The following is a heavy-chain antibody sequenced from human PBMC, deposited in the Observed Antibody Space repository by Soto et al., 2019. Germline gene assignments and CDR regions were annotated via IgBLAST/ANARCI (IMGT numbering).Heavy chain of an antibody. CDR3: ARDRDNSNWPNFDS. CDR2: VIPFLDIT. D-gene: IGHD6-13*01. J-gene: IGHJ4*02. CDR1: GGTFSIYT. Sequence: QVQLVQSGSEVKKPGSSVRVSCKASGGTFSIYTISWVRQAPGQGLAWMGRVIPFLDITSYSQTFQGRVTITADNSTTAAYVELSSLRSEATAVYYCARDRDNSNWPNFDSWGQGTLVTVSS. V-gene: IGHV1-69*02.